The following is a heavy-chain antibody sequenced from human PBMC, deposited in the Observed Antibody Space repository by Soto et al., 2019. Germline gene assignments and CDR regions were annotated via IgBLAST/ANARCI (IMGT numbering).Heavy chain of an antibody. D-gene: IGHD5-18*01. J-gene: IGHJ5*02. CDR3: ARIPVDTAMINWFDP. V-gene: IGHV4-61*08. CDR1: GGSVSSGDYY. Sequence: QVQLQESGPGLVKPSETLSLTCTVSGGSVSSGDYYWTWIRQPPGKGLEWIEYIYYSGSTNYKSSLKSRVTISVDTSKNQFSLKLTSVTTADTAVYYCARIPVDTAMINWFDPWGQGTLVTVSS. CDR2: IYYSGST.